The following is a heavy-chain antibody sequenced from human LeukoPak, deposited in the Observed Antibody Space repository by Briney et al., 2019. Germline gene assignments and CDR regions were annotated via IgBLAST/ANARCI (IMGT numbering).Heavy chain of an antibody. CDR3: ARHIAVSGPDRYYLDY. CDR1: GGTFSSYA. J-gene: IGHJ4*02. CDR2: IIPIFGTA. Sequence: SVKVSCKASGGTFSSYAISWVRQAPGQGLEWMGGIIPIFGTANYAQKFQGRVTITTDESTSTAYMELSSLRSEDTAVYYCARHIAVSGPDRYYLDYWRQGALVTVSS. V-gene: IGHV1-69*05. D-gene: IGHD6-19*01.